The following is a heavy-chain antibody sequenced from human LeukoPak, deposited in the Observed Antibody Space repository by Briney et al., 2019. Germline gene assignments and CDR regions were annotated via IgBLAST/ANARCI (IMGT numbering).Heavy chain of an antibody. J-gene: IGHJ4*02. D-gene: IGHD2-15*01. V-gene: IGHV4-61*02. CDR1: GGSISSGSYY. CDR3: AREDVVVVAAIDY. Sequence: PSQTLSLTCTVSGGSISSGSYYWSWIRQPAGKGLEWIGRIYTSGSTNYNPSLKSRVTISVDTSKNQFSLKLSSVTAADTAVYYCAREDVVVVAAIDYWGQGTLVTVSS. CDR2: IYTSGST.